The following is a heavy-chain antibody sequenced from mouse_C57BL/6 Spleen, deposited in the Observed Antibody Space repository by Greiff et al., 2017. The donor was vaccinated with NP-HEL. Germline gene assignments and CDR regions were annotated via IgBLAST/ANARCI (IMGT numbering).Heavy chain of an antibody. J-gene: IGHJ2*01. Sequence: QVQLQQSGAELVKPGASVKLSCKASGYTFTEYTIHWVKQRSGQGLEWIGWFYPGSGSIKYNEKFKGKATLTADTSSSTAYMQLSSLTSEDSAVYFCAIGEEWYFDYWGQGTTLTVSS. V-gene: IGHV1-62-2*01. CDR2: FYPGSGSI. CDR1: GYTFTEYT. CDR3: AIGEEWYFDY.